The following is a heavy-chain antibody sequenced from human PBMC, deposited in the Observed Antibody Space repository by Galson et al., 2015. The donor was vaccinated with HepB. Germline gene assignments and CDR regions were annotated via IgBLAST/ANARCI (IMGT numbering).Heavy chain of an antibody. J-gene: IGHJ6*02. Sequence: SLRLSCAASGFTFSSYGMHWVRQAPGKGLEWVAVISYDGSNTYYVDSVKGRFTISRDNSKNTLYLQMNSLRAEDTAVYYCAKDKQWLSYYYYGIDVWGQGTTVTVSS. V-gene: IGHV3-30*18. D-gene: IGHD6-19*01. CDR1: GFTFSSYG. CDR2: ISYDGSNT. CDR3: AKDKQWLSYYYYGIDV.